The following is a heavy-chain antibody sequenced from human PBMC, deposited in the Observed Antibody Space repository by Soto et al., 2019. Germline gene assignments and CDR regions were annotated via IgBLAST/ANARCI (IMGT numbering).Heavy chain of an antibody. J-gene: IGHJ6*02. D-gene: IGHD4-17*01. CDR1: GFTFNIYA. CDR2: ISFDGTKK. CDR3: AREDDYGYRYINYGLDV. Sequence: GGSLRLSCAASGFTFNIYALHWVRQAPGKGLEWVAVISFDGTKKYYSDSVKGRFTISRDNLKNTLYLQMDNLRVEDAALYFCAREDDYGYRYINYGLDVWGQGTTVTVSS. V-gene: IGHV3-30-3*01.